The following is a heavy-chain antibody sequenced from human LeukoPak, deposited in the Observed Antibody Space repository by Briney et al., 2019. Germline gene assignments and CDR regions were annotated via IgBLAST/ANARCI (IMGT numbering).Heavy chain of an antibody. CDR2: IYYSGST. J-gene: IGHJ4*02. CDR1: GCSSSSSSYD. CDR3: ARHLSSGRFDY. D-gene: IGHD3-16*02. Sequence: SVTLSLTCTVSGCSSSSSSYDWGGIGQPPGKGLEWSGSIYYSGSTYYNPYIQRRLTISVDTSRHQFSLKLSSVTAADTAVYYCARHLSSGRFDYWGQGPLVTVSS. V-gene: IGHV4-39*01.